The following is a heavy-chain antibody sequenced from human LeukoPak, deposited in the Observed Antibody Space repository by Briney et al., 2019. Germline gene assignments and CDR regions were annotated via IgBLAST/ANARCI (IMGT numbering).Heavy chain of an antibody. CDR1: GFTFNSYS. V-gene: IGHV3-48*04. CDR3: ARAGYSFDSPNYFDY. CDR2: ISTGSTTI. Sequence: GGSLRLSCAASGFTFNSYSMNWVRQAPGKGLQWVSYISTGSTTIYYADSVKGRFTISRDNAKNSLYLQMNSLRAEDTAVYYCARAGYSFDSPNYFDYWGQGTLVTVSS. J-gene: IGHJ4*02. D-gene: IGHD5-18*01.